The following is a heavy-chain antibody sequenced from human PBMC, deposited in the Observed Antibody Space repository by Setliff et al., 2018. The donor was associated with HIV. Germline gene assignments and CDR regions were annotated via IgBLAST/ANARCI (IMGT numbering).Heavy chain of an antibody. CDR2: INHSGST. J-gene: IGHJ4*02. Sequence: SETLSLTCAVYNGSFSNYYWTWIRQPPGKGLEWIGEINHSGSTNYNPSLKSRVTISVDTSKKQFSLNLRSVTAADTAVYYCARLSPQYSGYDSGAFGYWGQGTLVTVSS. D-gene: IGHD5-12*01. V-gene: IGHV4-34*01. CDR1: NGSFSNYY. CDR3: ARLSPQYSGYDSGAFGY.